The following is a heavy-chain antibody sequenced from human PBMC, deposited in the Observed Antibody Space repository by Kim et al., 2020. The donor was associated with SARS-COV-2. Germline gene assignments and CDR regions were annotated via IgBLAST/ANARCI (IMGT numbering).Heavy chain of an antibody. CDR1: GGSISSSSYY. D-gene: IGHD2-2*01. CDR3: ASRVVPAGQRRDV. J-gene: IGHJ6*02. V-gene: IGHV4-39*01. CDR2: IYYSGST. Sequence: SETLSLTCTVSGGSISSSSYYWGWIRQPPGKGLEWIGSIYYSGSTYYNPSLKSRVTISVDTSKNQFSLKLSSVTAADTAVYYCASRVVPAGQRRDVWGQGTTVTVSS.